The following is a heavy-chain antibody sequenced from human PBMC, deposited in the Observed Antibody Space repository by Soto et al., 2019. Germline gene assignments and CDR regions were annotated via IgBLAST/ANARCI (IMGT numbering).Heavy chain of an antibody. CDR3: AKRFYGSGSYSLHYYYYYGMDV. CDR1: GFTFSSYG. J-gene: IGHJ6*02. Sequence: GGSLRLSCAASGFTFSSYGMHWVRQAPGKGLEWVAVISYDGSNKYYADSVKGRFTISRDNSKNTLYLQMNSLRAEDTAVYYCAKRFYGSGSYSLHYYYYYGMDVWGQGTTVTVSS. CDR2: ISYDGSNK. V-gene: IGHV3-30*18. D-gene: IGHD3-10*01.